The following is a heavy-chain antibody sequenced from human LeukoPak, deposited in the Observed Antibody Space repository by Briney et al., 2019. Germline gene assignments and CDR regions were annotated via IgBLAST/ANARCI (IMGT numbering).Heavy chain of an antibody. CDR2: INPKSGGT. J-gene: IGHJ4*02. Sequence: ASVKVSYKACGYTFTRYYMHWVRQAPGQGLEWMGRINPKSGGTKYAQKFQGRVTMTRDTSISTAYMELRRLRSDDTAVYYCAREVRYGDCDYWGQGTLVTVSS. CDR1: GYTFTRYY. CDR3: AREVRYGDCDY. V-gene: IGHV1-2*06. D-gene: IGHD4-17*01.